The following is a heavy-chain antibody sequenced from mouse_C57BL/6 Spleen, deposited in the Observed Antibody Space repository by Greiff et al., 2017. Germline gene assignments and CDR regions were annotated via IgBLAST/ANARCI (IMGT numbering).Heavy chain of an antibody. V-gene: IGHV5-12*01. Sequence: EVHLVESGGGLVQPGGSLKLSCAASGFTFSDYYMYWVRQTPEKRLEWVAYISNGGGSTYYPGTVKGRFTISRDNAKNTLYLQMSRLKSEDTAMYYCARQGDSSPFAYWGQGTLVTVSA. CDR1: GFTFSDYY. CDR3: ARQGDSSPFAY. D-gene: IGHD3-2*02. J-gene: IGHJ3*01. CDR2: ISNGGGST.